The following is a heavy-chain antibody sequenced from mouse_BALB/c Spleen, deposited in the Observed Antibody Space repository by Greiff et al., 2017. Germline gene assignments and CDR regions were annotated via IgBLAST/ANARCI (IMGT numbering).Heavy chain of an antibody. Sequence: DVQLQESGPGLVKPSQSLSLTCSVTGYSITSGYYWNWIRQFPGNKLEWMGYISYDGSNNYNPSLKNRISITRDTSKNQFFLKLNSVTTEDTATYYCARDWDGNYGYAMDYWGQGTSVTVSS. V-gene: IGHV3-6*02. CDR3: ARDWDGNYGYAMDY. CDR1: GYSITSGYY. CDR2: ISYDGSN. D-gene: IGHD2-1*01. J-gene: IGHJ4*01.